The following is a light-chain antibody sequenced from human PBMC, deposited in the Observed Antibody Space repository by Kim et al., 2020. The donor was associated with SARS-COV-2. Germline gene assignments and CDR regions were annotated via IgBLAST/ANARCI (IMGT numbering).Light chain of an antibody. J-gene: IGLJ3*02. CDR3: SSFASSTNWV. V-gene: IGLV2-14*01. CDR1: SSDIGTYNY. Sequence: QSALTQPASVSGSPGQSITISCTGTSSDIGTYNYVSWYQQHPGRAPNLMIYDVAKRPSGVSHRFSGSKSGNTASLTISGLQAEDEADYYCSSFASSTNWVFGGGTQLTVL. CDR2: DVA.